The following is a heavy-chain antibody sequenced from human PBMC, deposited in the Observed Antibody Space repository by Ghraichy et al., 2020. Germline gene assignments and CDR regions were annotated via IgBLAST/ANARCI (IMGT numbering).Heavy chain of an antibody. D-gene: IGHD6-19*01. CDR2: IYHSGST. CDR1: GGSISSNNW. CDR3: ARRAEIEQWLSPPSYFDY. J-gene: IGHJ4*02. Sequence: SETLSLTCAVSGGSISSNNWWSWVRQPPGKGLEWIGEIYHSGSTNYNPSLKSRVTISVDKSKNQFSLKLSSVTAADTAVYYCARRAEIEQWLSPPSYFDYWGQGTLVTVSS. V-gene: IGHV4-4*02.